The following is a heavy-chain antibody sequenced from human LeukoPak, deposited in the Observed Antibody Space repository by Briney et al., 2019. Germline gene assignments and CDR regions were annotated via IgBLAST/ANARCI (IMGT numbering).Heavy chain of an antibody. D-gene: IGHD6-13*01. V-gene: IGHV1-18*01. CDR2: ISAYNGNT. CDR1: GYTFTSYG. CDR3: ARDGSSSWYGMGRDYFDY. Sequence: ASVKVSCMASGYTFTSYGISWVRQAPGQGLEWMGWISAYNGNTNYAQKLQGRVTMTTDTSTSTAYMELRSLRSDDTAVYYCARDGSSSWYGMGRDYFDYWGQGTLVTVSS. J-gene: IGHJ4*02.